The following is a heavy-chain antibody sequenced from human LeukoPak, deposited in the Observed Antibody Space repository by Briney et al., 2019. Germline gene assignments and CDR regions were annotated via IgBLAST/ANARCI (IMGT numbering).Heavy chain of an antibody. J-gene: IGHJ4*02. CDR3: AKVFESVVTPNDY. V-gene: IGHV3-23*01. D-gene: IGHD4-23*01. CDR1: GFTFNSHE. CDR2: ISGGGSST. Sequence: HPGGSLRLSCAASGFTFNSHEMHWVRQAPGKGLDWVSAISGGGSSTYYADSVKGRFTISRDNSKNTLYLQMNSLRAEDTAVYYCAKVFESVVTPNDYWGQGTLVTVSS.